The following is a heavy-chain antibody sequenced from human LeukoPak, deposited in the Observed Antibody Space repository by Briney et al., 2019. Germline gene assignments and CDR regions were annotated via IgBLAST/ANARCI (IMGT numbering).Heavy chain of an antibody. V-gene: IGHV4-4*07. CDR1: GGSISSYY. CDR2: IYTSGST. J-gene: IGHJ3*02. CDR3: ARDYYDSSGYSYDAFDI. D-gene: IGHD3-22*01. Sequence: SETLSLTCTVSGGSISSYYWSWIRLPAGKGLEWIGRIYTSGSTNYNPSLKSRVTMSVDTSKNQFSLKLSSVTAADTAVYYCARDYYDSSGYSYDAFDIWGQGTMVTVSS.